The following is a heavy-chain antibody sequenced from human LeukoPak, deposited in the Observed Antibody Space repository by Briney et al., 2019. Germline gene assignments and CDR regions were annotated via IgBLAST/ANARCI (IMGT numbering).Heavy chain of an antibody. CDR1: GFTFSSYG. V-gene: IGHV3-30*02. Sequence: PGGSLRLSCAASGFTFSSYGMHLVRQTPGKGLEWVSFIRYDGSNQYYADSVKGRFTVSRDNSKNTLYLQMNSLKPEDTAVYFCARGYGESHFDYWGQGTLVTVSS. D-gene: IGHD5-18*01. CDR2: IRYDGSNQ. J-gene: IGHJ4*02. CDR3: ARGYGESHFDY.